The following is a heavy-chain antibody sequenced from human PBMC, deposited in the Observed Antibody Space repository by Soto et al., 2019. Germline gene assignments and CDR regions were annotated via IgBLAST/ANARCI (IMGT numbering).Heavy chain of an antibody. D-gene: IGHD2-2*01. Sequence: GGSLRLSCAASGFDFINYAMSWVRQAPGKGLECISLISGTGVPTLYAESVKGRFSVSRDNSKDTLFLEMNNLRVDDTAMYYCAKSFCSGSSCFFLWVDPWGPGTLVTVSS. CDR3: AKSFCSGSSCFFLWVDP. V-gene: IGHV3-23*01. J-gene: IGHJ5*02. CDR1: GFDFINYA. CDR2: ISGTGVPT.